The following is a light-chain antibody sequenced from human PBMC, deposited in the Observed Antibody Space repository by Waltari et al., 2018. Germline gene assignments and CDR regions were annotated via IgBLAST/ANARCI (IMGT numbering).Light chain of an antibody. V-gene: IGLV6-57*04. Sequence: FILTQPHSVSESPGKTVTISCTRSSGSIASNSVQWYQQRPDSAPTTLIYEDDRRPSGGPHRFSASIDSSSNSASLTISGLKTEDEADYYCQSYDSNNHQVFGGGTQLTVL. J-gene: IGLJ7*01. CDR1: SGSIASNS. CDR2: EDD. CDR3: QSYDSNNHQV.